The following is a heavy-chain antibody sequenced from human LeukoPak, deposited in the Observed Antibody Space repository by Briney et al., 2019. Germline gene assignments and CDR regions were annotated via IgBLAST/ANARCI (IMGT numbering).Heavy chain of an antibody. CDR3: ARAKGLQTYNWFGP. CDR1: GGSISSYY. V-gene: IGHV4-59*01. D-gene: IGHD4-11*01. Sequence: PSETLSLTCTVSGGSISSYYWSCIRQPPGKGLEWIGYIYYSGSTNYNPSLKSRVTISVDTSKNQFSLKLSSVTAADTAVYYCARAKGLQTYNWFGPWGQGTLVTVSS. J-gene: IGHJ5*02. CDR2: IYYSGST.